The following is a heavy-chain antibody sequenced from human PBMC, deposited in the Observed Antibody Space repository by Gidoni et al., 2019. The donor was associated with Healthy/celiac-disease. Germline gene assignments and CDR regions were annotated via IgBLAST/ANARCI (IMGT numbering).Heavy chain of an antibody. CDR1: GFTVSSNY. CDR3: AGSLWFGEPLAFDI. Sequence: GESGGGLVQHGGSMRLSCAASGFTVSSNYMSGVRQAPGKGLEWVSVIYSGGSTYYADSVKGRFTISRDNSKNTLYLQMNSLRAEDTAVYYCAGSLWFGEPLAFDIWGQGTMVTVSS. D-gene: IGHD3-10*01. CDR2: IYSGGST. V-gene: IGHV3-66*01. J-gene: IGHJ3*02.